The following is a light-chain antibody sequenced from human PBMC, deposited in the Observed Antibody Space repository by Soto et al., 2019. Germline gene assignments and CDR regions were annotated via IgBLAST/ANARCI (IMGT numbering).Light chain of an antibody. J-gene: IGKJ2*01. CDR3: QQYGSSLRT. Sequence: EIVLTQSPGTLSLSPGERATLSCRASQSVSSSYLAWYQQKPGQAPRLLIYGASSRATSIPDRFSGSGSGTDFTLTISRLEPEDFAVYYCQQYGSSLRTFGQGTKLEIK. CDR2: GAS. V-gene: IGKV3-20*01. CDR1: QSVSSSY.